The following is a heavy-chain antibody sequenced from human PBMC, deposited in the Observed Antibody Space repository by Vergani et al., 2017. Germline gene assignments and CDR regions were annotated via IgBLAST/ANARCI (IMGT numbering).Heavy chain of an antibody. V-gene: IGHV1-2*02. CDR2: INPNSGGT. Sequence: QVQLVQSGAEVKKPGSSVKVSCKASGGTFSSYAISWVRQAPGQGLEWMGWINPNSGGTNYAQKFQGRVTMTRDTSISTAYMELSRLRSDDTAVYYCARGGLRSDGLDYWGQGTLVTVSS. J-gene: IGHJ4*02. D-gene: IGHD5-18*01. CDR3: ARGGLRSDGLDY. CDR1: GGTFSSYA.